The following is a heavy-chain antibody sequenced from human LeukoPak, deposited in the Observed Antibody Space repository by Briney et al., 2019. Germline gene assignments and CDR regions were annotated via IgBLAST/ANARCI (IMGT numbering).Heavy chain of an antibody. D-gene: IGHD1-7*01. Sequence: ASVKVSCKASGYTFTSYYMHWVRQAPGQGLEWMGIINPSGGSTSYAQKFQGRVTMTRDTSTSTVYMELSSVTAADTAVYYCVRDRELFYGGRGTVVTVPS. CDR1: GYTFTSYY. V-gene: IGHV1-46*01. CDR3: VRDRELFY. J-gene: IGHJ4*02. CDR2: INPSGGST.